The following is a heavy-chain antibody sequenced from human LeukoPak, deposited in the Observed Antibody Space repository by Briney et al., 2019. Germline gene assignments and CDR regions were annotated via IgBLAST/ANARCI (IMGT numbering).Heavy chain of an antibody. V-gene: IGHV3-30-3*01. D-gene: IGHD6-19*01. CDR1: GFTFSSYA. CDR3: ARDLGGSGWYFSFSAEPSYYFDY. J-gene: IGHJ4*02. Sequence: GGSLRLSCAASGFTFSSYAMHWVRQAPGKGLEWVAVISYDGSNKYYAGSVKGRFTISRDNSKNTLYLQMNSLRAEDTAVYYCARDLGGSGWYFSFSAEPSYYFDYWGQGTLVTVSS. CDR2: ISYDGSNK.